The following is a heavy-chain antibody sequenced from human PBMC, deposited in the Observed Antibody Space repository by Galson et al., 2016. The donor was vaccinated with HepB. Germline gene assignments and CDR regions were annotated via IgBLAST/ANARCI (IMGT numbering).Heavy chain of an antibody. J-gene: IGHJ4*02. Sequence: SLRLSCAASGFTVSSSYMSWVRQAPGTGLEWVSVIYSGGSTYYADSVKGRFTISRDNSKNTLYLQMNSLKAEDTAVYYCARAPLEMATIQRGYFDYWGQGTLVTVSS. D-gene: IGHD5-24*01. CDR3: ARAPLEMATIQRGYFDY. CDR2: IYSGGST. CDR1: GFTVSSSY. V-gene: IGHV3-53*01.